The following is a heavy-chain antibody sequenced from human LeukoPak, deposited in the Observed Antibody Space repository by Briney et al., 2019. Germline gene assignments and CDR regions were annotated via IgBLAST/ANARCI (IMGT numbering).Heavy chain of an antibody. Sequence: GGSLRLPCAAAGFTFSHYGMRWVRQPPGKGLECVSSLSGSGNQTYCADSVKGRFSISRENSKDTLYLEMSSLRVDDTAVYYCAKMWRVRGVTLLDYWGQGTLVTVDS. D-gene: IGHD3-10*01. J-gene: IGHJ4*02. V-gene: IGHV3-23*01. CDR2: LSGSGNQT. CDR3: AKMWRVRGVTLLDY. CDR1: GFTFSHYG.